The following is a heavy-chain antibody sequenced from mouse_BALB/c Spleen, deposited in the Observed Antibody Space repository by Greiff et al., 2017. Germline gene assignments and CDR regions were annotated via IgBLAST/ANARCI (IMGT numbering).Heavy chain of an antibody. CDR3: AREYGNSYYYAMDY. D-gene: IGHD2-10*02. CDR1: GFTFSDYY. Sequence: EVQVVESGGGLVKPGGSLKLSCAASGFTFSDYYMYWVRQTPDKRLEWVATISDGGSYTYYPDSVKGRFTISRDNAKNNLYLQMSSLKSEDTAMYYCAREYGNSYYYAMDYWGQGTSVTVSS. V-gene: IGHV5-4*02. CDR2: ISDGGSYT. J-gene: IGHJ4*01.